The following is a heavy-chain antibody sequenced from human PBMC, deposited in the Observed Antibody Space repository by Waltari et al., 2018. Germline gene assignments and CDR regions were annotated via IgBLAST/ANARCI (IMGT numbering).Heavy chain of an antibody. D-gene: IGHD1-20*01. CDR1: GCPFSNYA. Sequence: DVQLLESGGGLLQPGGSLGLSCSAPGCPFSNYAMSWVRQAPGKGREWISAIRHDGKPYSADAVKGRSTVSRDNSENTLYLEIYSLRVDDTALYYCAKDWWAVGNNWYDYPTFDHWGQGALVTVSS. CDR3: AKDWWAVGNNWYDYPTFDH. CDR2: IRHDGKP. J-gene: IGHJ4*02. V-gene: IGHV3-23*01.